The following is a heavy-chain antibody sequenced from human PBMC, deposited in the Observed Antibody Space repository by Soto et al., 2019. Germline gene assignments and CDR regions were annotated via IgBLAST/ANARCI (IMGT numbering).Heavy chain of an antibody. CDR1: GYTLTELS. J-gene: IGHJ4*02. V-gene: IGHV1-24*01. CDR3: ARATKAYCGGDCYFVLDY. D-gene: IGHD2-21*02. Sequence: RPSVKVSCKVSGYTLTELSMHWVRQAPGKGLEWMGGFDPDDGETIYAQKFQGRVTMTEDTSTDTAYMELSSLRSEDTAVYYCARATKAYCGGDCYFVLDYWGQGTLVTVSS. CDR2: FDPDDGET.